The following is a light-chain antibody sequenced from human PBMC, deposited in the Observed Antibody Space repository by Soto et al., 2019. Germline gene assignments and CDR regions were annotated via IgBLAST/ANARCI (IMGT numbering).Light chain of an antibody. V-gene: IGKV2-28*01. J-gene: IGKJ1*01. CDR1: QSLLHSNGYTY. CDR3: MQALQTPRT. CDR2: LGS. Sequence: DIVMTQSPLSLPVTPGEPASISCRSSQSLLHSNGYTYLDWYLQKPGQSPQLLIYLGSNRASGVTDRFSGSGSCTDFTLKISTVEAEDVGVYYCMQALQTPRTFGQVTKVEIK.